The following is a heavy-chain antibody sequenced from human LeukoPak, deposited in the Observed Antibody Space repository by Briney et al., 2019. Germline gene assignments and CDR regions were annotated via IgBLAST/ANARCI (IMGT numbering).Heavy chain of an antibody. J-gene: IGHJ6*02. CDR2: IWYDGSNK. Sequence: GGSLRLSCAASGFTFSSYGMHWVRQAPGKGLEWVAVIWYDGSNKYYADSVKGRFTISRDNAKNSLYLQMNSLRAEDTAVYYCARFAKDNYYYYGMDVWGQGTTVTVSS. CDR1: GFTFSSYG. D-gene: IGHD4/OR15-4a*01. CDR3: ARFAKDNYYYYGMDV. V-gene: IGHV3-33*01.